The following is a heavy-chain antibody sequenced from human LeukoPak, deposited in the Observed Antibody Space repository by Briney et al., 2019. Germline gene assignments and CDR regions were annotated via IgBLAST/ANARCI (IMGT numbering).Heavy chain of an antibody. D-gene: IGHD3-22*01. Sequence: SETLSLTCAVYGGSFSCYYWSWIRQPPGKGLEWIGEINHSGSTNYNPSLKSRVTISVDTSKNQFSLKLSSVTAADTAVYYCAREAYYDSSGYYNWGQGTLVTVSS. V-gene: IGHV4-34*01. CDR2: INHSGST. J-gene: IGHJ4*02. CDR1: GGSFSCYY. CDR3: AREAYYDSSGYYN.